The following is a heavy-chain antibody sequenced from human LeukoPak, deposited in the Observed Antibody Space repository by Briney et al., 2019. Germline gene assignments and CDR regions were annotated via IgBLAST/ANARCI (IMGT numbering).Heavy chain of an antibody. Sequence: LSLTCAVSGRSISSGYWWSWVRQAPGKGLEWIAYITSESIPQYADSVRGRFTISRDNAQSSVSLQMDSLRAEDTAVYYCARGGCGGGNCYSGTGWFESWGQGALVIVST. V-gene: IGHV3-11*05. D-gene: IGHD2-21*02. CDR2: ITSESIP. J-gene: IGHJ5*01. CDR3: ARGGCGGGNCYSGTGWFES. CDR1: GRSISSGYW.